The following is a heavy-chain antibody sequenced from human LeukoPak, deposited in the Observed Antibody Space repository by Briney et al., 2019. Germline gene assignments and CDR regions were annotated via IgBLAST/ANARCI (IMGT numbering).Heavy chain of an antibody. CDR1: GFTFSSYA. V-gene: IGHV3-23*01. CDR3: ARDEDGGNSIFDY. CDR2: ISGSGGST. D-gene: IGHD4-23*01. Sequence: GGSLRLSCAASGFTFSSYAMSWVRQAPGKGLEWVSAISGSGGSTYYADSVKGRFTISRDNSKNTLYLQMNSLRAEDTAVYYCARDEDGGNSIFDYWGQGTLVTVPS. J-gene: IGHJ4*02.